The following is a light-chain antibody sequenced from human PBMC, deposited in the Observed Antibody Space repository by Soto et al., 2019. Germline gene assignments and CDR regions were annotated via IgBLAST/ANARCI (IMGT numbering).Light chain of an antibody. CDR2: RNN. J-gene: IGLJ3*02. CDR1: SSNIGSNT. CDR3: AAWDDSLSRVV. V-gene: IGLV1-47*01. Sequence: QSVLTQPPSASGTPGQRVTISCSGSSSNIGSNTVNWYQQLPGTAPKLLIYRNNQRPYGVPDRFSGSKSDTSASLDISGLRSEDEADYFCAAWDDSLSRVVFGGGTKVTVL.